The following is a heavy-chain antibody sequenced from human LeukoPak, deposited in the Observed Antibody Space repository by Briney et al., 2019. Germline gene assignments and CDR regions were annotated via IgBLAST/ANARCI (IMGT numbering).Heavy chain of an antibody. D-gene: IGHD5-18*01. J-gene: IGHJ4*02. Sequence: PGGSLRLSCAASGFTFSNFAMTWVRQAPRKGLEWVSSIIGSGGSTYYADSVKGRFTISRDNSKNTLYLQMNSLRAEDTAVYYCAKSSLHVDTAMVLNWGQGTLVTVSS. V-gene: IGHV3-23*01. CDR1: GFTFSNFA. CDR3: AKSSLHVDTAMVLN. CDR2: IIGSGGST.